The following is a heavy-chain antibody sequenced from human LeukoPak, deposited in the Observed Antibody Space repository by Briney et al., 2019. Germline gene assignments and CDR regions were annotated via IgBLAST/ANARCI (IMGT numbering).Heavy chain of an antibody. V-gene: IGHV4-59*12. CDR2: IYYSGST. J-gene: IGHJ4*02. CDR3: ARGPGVYVWGSYRQPFDY. D-gene: IGHD3-16*02. Sequence: SETLSLTCTVSGGSISSYYWSWIRQPPGKGLEWIGYIYYSGSTNYNPSLKSRVTISVDTSKNQFSLKLSSVTAADTAVYYCARGPGVYVWGSYRQPFDYWGQGTLVTVSS. CDR1: GGSISSYY.